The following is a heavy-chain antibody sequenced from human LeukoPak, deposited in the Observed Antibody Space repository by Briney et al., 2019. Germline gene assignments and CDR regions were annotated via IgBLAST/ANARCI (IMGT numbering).Heavy chain of an antibody. J-gene: IGHJ4*02. CDR2: INPDGGGT. D-gene: IGHD2-21*02. V-gene: IGHV1-2*02. CDR1: GYTFTAYY. CDR3: ARVTDETGQ. Sequence: ASVKVSCKASGYTFTAYYLHWVRQAPGQGLEWMGWINPDGGGTNYVQKFQGRVTMTRDTSNSTAYMELSGLSSDDTAVYYCARVTDETGQWGQGTLVTVSS.